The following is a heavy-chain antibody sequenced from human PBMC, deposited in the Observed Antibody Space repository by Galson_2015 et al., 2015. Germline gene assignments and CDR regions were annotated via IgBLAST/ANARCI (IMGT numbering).Heavy chain of an antibody. CDR3: AREGSVLWFGESPRGYRFDY. D-gene: IGHD3-10*01. V-gene: IGHV3-23*01. Sequence: SLRLSCAASGFTFSSYAMSWVRQAPGKGLEWVSAISGSDLNTYYADSVKGRFTISRDNSKNTLYLQMNSMRAKDTAVYYCAREGSVLWFGESPRGYRFDYWGQGTLVTVSS. CDR2: ISGSDLNT. CDR1: GFTFSSYA. J-gene: IGHJ4*02.